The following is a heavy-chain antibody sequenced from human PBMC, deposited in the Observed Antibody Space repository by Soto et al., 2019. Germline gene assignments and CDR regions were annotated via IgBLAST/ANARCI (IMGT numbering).Heavy chain of an antibody. Sequence: SETLSLTCTVSGGSISSSSYYWGWIRQPPGKGLEWIGSIYYSGSTYYNPSLKSRVTISVDTSKNQFSLKLSSVTAADTAVYYCASTVPYYFDYWGQGTLVTVSS. D-gene: IGHD4-4*01. J-gene: IGHJ4*02. V-gene: IGHV4-39*01. CDR3: ASTVPYYFDY. CDR2: IYYSGST. CDR1: GGSISSSSYY.